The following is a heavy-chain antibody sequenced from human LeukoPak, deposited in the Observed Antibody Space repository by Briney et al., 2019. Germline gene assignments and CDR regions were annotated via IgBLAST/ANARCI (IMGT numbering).Heavy chain of an antibody. V-gene: IGHV4-34*01. Sequence: SETLSLTCAVYGGSFSGYYWSWIRQPPGKGLEWIGEINHSGSTNYNPSLKSRVTISVDTSKDQFSLKLSSVTAADTAVYYCARSDIVVVPAAIPPAFDIWGQGTMVTVSS. CDR1: GGSFSGYY. D-gene: IGHD2-2*02. CDR2: INHSGST. J-gene: IGHJ3*02. CDR3: ARSDIVVVPAAIPPAFDI.